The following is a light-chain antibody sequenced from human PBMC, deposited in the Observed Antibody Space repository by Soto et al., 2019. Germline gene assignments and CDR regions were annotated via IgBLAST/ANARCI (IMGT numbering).Light chain of an antibody. CDR2: WAS. CDR1: QSVLYNSNNKNF. Sequence: DIVMTQSPDPLAVSLGERATINCKSSQSVLYNSNNKNFLAWYQQKLGQPPKLLIYWASTRESGVPDRFSGSGSGTDFTLTISSLQAEDVAVYYCQQYYGSPVTFGGGTKVEIK. V-gene: IGKV4-1*01. CDR3: QQYYGSPVT. J-gene: IGKJ4*01.